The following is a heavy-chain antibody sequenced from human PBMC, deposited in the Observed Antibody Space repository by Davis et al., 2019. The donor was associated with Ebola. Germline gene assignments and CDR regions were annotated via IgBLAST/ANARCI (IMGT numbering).Heavy chain of an antibody. V-gene: IGHV1-69*06. CDR2: IIPIFGTA. J-gene: IGHJ6*01. CDR3: TLLQEHL. Sequence: SVKVSCKASGGTFSIYAISWVRQAPGQGLEWMGGIIPIFGTANYAQKFQGRVTITADKSTSTAYMELSSLHQGPIGLPPGTLLQEHLWG. CDR1: GGTFSIYA.